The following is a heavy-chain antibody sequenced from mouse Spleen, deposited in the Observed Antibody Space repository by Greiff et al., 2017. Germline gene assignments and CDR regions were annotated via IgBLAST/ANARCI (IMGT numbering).Heavy chain of an antibody. J-gene: IGHJ1*01. D-gene: IGHD1-3*01. CDR1: GYTFTDYY. CDR2: IDPNNGGT. CDR3: VRSGRINSWYFAV. V-gene: IGHV1-26*01. Sequence: VQLKQSGPELVKPGTSVKISCKTSGYTFTDYYINWVKQSHGKSLEWIGIIDPNNGGTTYNQKFRGKATLTADTSSTTAYIELRSLTSEDSAVFYCVRSGRINSWYFAVWGAGTTVTVSS.